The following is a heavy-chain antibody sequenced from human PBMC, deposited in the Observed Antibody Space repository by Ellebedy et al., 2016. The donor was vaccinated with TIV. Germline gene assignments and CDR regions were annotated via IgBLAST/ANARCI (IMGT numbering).Heavy chain of an antibody. D-gene: IGHD1-7*01. J-gene: IGHJ4*02. CDR2: ANNDAASV. Sequence: GGSLRLSXAASGFTFTTHSMDWVRQVPGKGLVWVSRANNDAASVVYADSVSGRFTISRDNPRNTLYLQMNSLRAEDTAVYYCARESWNYARDFDVWGQGTLVTVSS. V-gene: IGHV3-74*01. CDR3: ARESWNYARDFDV. CDR1: GFTFTTHS.